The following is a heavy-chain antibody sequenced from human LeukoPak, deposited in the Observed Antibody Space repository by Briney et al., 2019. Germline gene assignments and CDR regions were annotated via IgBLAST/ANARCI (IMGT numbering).Heavy chain of an antibody. CDR1: GFTFSSYS. J-gene: IGHJ4*02. CDR2: ISSSSSYI. V-gene: IGHV3-21*01. D-gene: IGHD3-22*01. Sequence: GGSLRLSCAASGFTFSSYSMNWVRQAPGKGLEWVSSISSSSSYIYYADSVKGRFTISRDNSKNTLYLQMGSLRAEDMAVYYCARENSSGYHPSSYFDYWGQGTLVTVSS. CDR3: ARENSSGYHPSSYFDY.